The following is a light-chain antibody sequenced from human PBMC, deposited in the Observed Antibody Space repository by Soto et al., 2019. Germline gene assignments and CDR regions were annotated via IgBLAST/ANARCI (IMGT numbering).Light chain of an antibody. Sequence: QSGLTQPPSVSGAPGQRVSISFTGSSSNIGAGYDVHWYQQLPGTAPKLLIYGNSNRPSGVPDRFSGSRSGTSASLAITGLQAEDEADYYCQSYDSSLSGSYVFGTGTKVTVL. CDR2: GNS. CDR1: SSNIGAGYD. CDR3: QSYDSSLSGSYV. V-gene: IGLV1-40*01. J-gene: IGLJ1*01.